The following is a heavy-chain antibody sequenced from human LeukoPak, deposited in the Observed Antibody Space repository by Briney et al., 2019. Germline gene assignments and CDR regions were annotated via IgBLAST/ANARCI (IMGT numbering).Heavy chain of an antibody. V-gene: IGHV3-21*01. J-gene: IGHJ4*02. CDR1: GFTFSSYS. CDR2: ISSSSSYI. CDR3: ARASDLWFGELLSSY. Sequence: GGSLRLSCAASGFTFSSYSMNWVGQAPGKGLEWVSSISSSSSYIYYADSVKGRFTISRDNAKNSLYLQMNSLRAEDTAVYYCARASDLWFGELLSSYWGQGTLVTVSS. D-gene: IGHD3-10*01.